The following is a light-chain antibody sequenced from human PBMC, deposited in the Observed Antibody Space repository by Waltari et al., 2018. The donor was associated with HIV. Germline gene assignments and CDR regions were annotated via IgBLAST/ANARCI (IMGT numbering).Light chain of an antibody. CDR3: QQYYSPPLT. CDR1: QSVLYSSNNKNY. J-gene: IGKJ4*01. V-gene: IGKV4-1*01. Sequence: DIVMTQSPDSLAVSLGERTTINCKSSQSVLYSSNNKNYLAWYQHKPGQPPKLLIYWASTRESVVPDRFSGSWSGKDFTLTISSLQAEDVAVYYCQQYYSPPLTFGGGTKVEIK. CDR2: WAS.